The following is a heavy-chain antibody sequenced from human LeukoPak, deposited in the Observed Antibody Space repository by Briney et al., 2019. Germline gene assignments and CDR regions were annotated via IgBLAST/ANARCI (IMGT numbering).Heavy chain of an antibody. CDR2: ISAYNGNT. V-gene: IGHV1-18*01. D-gene: IGHD3-10*01. CDR1: GYTLTSYG. Sequence: ASVEVSCKASGYTLTSYGISWVRQAPGQGLEWMGWISAYNGNTNYAQKLQGRVTMTTDTSTSTAYMELRSLRSDDTAVYYCARLELGGYYFDYWGQGTLVTVSS. CDR3: ARLELGGYYFDY. J-gene: IGHJ4*02.